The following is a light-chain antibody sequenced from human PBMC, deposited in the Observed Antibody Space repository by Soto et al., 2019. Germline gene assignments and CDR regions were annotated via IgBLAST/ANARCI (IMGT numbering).Light chain of an antibody. CDR3: QQYGSSPWT. J-gene: IGKJ1*01. V-gene: IGKV3-20*01. Sequence: IVFTQSPSTLSLSPGERATLSCRASQSVSSSYLAWYQQKPGQAPRLLIYGASSRATGIPDRFSGSGSGTDFTLTISRLEPEDFAVYYCQQYGSSPWTFGQGTKVDIK. CDR1: QSVSSSY. CDR2: GAS.